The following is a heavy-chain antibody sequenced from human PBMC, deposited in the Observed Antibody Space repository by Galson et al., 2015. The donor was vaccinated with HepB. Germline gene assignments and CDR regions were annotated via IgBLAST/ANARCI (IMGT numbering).Heavy chain of an antibody. Sequence: SVSSNNGAWNWIRQSPTRGLEWLGRTYYKSKWYNDYAVSVRSRITISPDTSKNQFSLQLSSVTPEDTAVYYCARGQWLNWLDPWGRGTLVTVSS. CDR2: TYYKSKWYN. CDR1: SVSSNNGA. V-gene: IGHV6-1*01. D-gene: IGHD6-19*01. J-gene: IGHJ5*02. CDR3: ARGQWLNWLDP.